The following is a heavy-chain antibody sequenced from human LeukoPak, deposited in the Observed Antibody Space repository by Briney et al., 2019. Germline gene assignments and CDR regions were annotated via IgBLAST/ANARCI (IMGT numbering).Heavy chain of an antibody. CDR1: GFTFSSYA. Sequence: GGSLRLSCAASGFTFSSYAMHWVRQAPGKGLEWVAVISYDGSNKYYADSVKGRFTISRDNSKNTLYLQMNSLRAEDTAVYYCARDHEQLALYYYYYMDVWGKGTTVTVSS. D-gene: IGHD6-6*01. V-gene: IGHV3-30*04. J-gene: IGHJ6*03. CDR3: ARDHEQLALYYYYYMDV. CDR2: ISYDGSNK.